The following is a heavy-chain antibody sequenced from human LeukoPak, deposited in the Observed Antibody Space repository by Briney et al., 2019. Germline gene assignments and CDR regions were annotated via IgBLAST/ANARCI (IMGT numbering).Heavy chain of an antibody. D-gene: IGHD3-22*01. V-gene: IGHV3-74*01. J-gene: IGHJ4*02. CDR1: GFTFSDHL. CDR3: VRGQITMTV. CDR2: ISEDGRIV. Sequence: GGSLRLSCAASGFTFSDHLMHWVRQSPGGGPVWVSRISEDGRIVDYADFVKGRFTISRDNSKNTLYLQMNNLRAEDTAVYYCVRGQITMTVWGQGTLVTVSS.